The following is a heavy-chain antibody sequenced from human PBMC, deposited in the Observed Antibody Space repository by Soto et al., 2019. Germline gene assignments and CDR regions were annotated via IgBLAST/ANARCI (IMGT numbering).Heavy chain of an antibody. Sequence: ASVKVSCKASGYTFTSCAMHWVRQAPGQRLEWMGWINAGNGNTKYSQKFQGRVTITRDTSASTAYMELSSLRSEDTAVYYCARGLVLRYFDWLGYWGQGTLVTVSS. J-gene: IGHJ4*02. CDR1: GYTFTSCA. V-gene: IGHV1-3*01. CDR3: ARGLVLRYFDWLGY. CDR2: INAGNGNT. D-gene: IGHD3-9*01.